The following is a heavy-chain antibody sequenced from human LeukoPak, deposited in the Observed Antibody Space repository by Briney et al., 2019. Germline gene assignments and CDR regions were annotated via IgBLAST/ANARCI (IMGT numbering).Heavy chain of an antibody. D-gene: IGHD2-15*01. V-gene: IGHV3-23*01. Sequence: PGGSLRLSCAASGFSFSSYGMAWVRQAPGQGLEWVAVISVSATATNYAASVKGRFTISRDDSKNTLYLQMNSLRVEDTAAYYCVKEGGFRIPFDYWGQGTLVTVSS. CDR3: VKEGGFRIPFDY. CDR2: ISVSATAT. CDR1: GFSFSSYG. J-gene: IGHJ4*02.